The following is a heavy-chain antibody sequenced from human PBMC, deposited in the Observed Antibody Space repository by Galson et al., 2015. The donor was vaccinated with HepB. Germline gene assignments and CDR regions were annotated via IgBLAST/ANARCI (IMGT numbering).Heavy chain of an antibody. D-gene: IGHD6-19*01. Sequence: LSLTCTVSGFTLSSHWMHWVRQAPGKGLMWVAIISHDGSDKFYADSVRGRLSISRDNTANALFLVMNNLRGDDTGVYYCAKDRWTRRVALGGSDYWGQGTVVTVSS. V-gene: IGHV3-30*18. CDR2: ISHDGSDK. CDR3: AKDRWTRRVALGGSDY. J-gene: IGHJ4*02. CDR1: GFTLSSHW.